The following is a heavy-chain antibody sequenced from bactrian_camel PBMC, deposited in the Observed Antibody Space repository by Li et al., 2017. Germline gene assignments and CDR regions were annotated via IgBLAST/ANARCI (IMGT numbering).Heavy chain of an antibody. CDR1: PSIGNKHS. CDR2: VDSDGKT. J-gene: IGHJ4*01. V-gene: IGHV3S53*01. Sequence: HVQLVESGGGSVQAGESLRLSCAASPSIGNKHSMGWFRQAPGKERERVAAVDSDGKTLYADSVKGRFTISKDNAKNTLYLQMNNLKPEDTAMYFCVRGALVSFRELTFWGQGTQVTVS. CDR3: VRGALVSFRELTF. D-gene: IGHD6*01.